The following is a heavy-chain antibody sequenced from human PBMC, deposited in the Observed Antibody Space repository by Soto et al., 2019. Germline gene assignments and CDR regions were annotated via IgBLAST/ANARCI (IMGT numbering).Heavy chain of an antibody. Sequence: QVQLVQSGAEVKKPGSSVKVSCKASGGTFSNYAISWVRQAPGQGLEWMGGIIPMFGTAKYAQKFQGRVTITADESTTTAYMELISLRSEDTAVYYCARDRYSDGIGYYFESGHWGQGTLVTVSS. CDR1: GGTFSNYA. D-gene: IGHD3-22*01. V-gene: IGHV1-69*12. CDR3: ARDRYSDGIGYYFESGH. J-gene: IGHJ4*02. CDR2: IIPMFGTA.